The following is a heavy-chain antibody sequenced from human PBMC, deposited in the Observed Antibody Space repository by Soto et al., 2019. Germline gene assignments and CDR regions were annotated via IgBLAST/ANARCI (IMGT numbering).Heavy chain of an antibody. V-gene: IGHV3-23*01. CDR1: GFTFSSYA. CDR2: ISGSGGST. CDR3: ASAAKGPTIFGVVTGRPFDY. D-gene: IGHD3-3*01. Sequence: GGSLRLSCAASGFTFSSYAMSWVRQAPGKGLEWGSAISGSGGSTYYADSVKGRFTISRDNSKNTLYLQMNSLRAEDTAVYYCASAAKGPTIFGVVTGRPFDYWGQGTLVTVSS. J-gene: IGHJ4*02.